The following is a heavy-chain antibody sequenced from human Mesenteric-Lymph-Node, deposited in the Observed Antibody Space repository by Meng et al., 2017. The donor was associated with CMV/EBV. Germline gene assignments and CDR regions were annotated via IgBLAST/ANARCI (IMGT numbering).Heavy chain of an antibody. D-gene: IGHD6-19*01. CDR2: ISGGT. V-gene: IGHV1-2*02. CDR3: ARESVSGVFGY. J-gene: IGHJ4*02. Sequence: ASVKVSCKASGYTFTDYYIHWVRQAPGQGLEWMGWISGGTNYAQKFQGRVTMTRDTSVTTAYMELSRLRSDDTAVYFCARESVSGVFGYWGQGTLVTVSS. CDR1: GYTFTDYY.